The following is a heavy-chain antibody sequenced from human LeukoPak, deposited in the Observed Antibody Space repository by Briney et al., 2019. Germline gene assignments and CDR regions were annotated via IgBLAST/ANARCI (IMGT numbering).Heavy chain of an antibody. Sequence: PSETLSLTCAVYGGSFSGYYWSWIRQPPGKGLEGIGEINHSGSTNYNPSLKSRVTISVDTSKNQFSLKLSSVTAADTAVYYCARGYYDFWGQGTLVTVSP. J-gene: IGHJ4*02. CDR1: GGSFSGYY. D-gene: IGHD3-3*01. V-gene: IGHV4-34*01. CDR3: ARGYYDF. CDR2: INHSGST.